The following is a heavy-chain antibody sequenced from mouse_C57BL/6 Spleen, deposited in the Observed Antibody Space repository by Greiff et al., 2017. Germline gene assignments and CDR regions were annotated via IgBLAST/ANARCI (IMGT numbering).Heavy chain of an antibody. V-gene: IGHV1-82*01. J-gene: IGHJ2*01. Sequence: VQLQQSGPELVKPGASVKISCKASGYAFSSSWMNWVKQRPGKGLEWIGRIYPGDGDTNYNGKFKGKATLTADKSSRTAYMQLSSLTSEDSAVYFCARSAYYYGSSYNLDDWGKGTTLTVSS. CDR2: IYPGDGDT. CDR1: GYAFSSSW. D-gene: IGHD1-1*01. CDR3: ARSAYYYGSSYNLDD.